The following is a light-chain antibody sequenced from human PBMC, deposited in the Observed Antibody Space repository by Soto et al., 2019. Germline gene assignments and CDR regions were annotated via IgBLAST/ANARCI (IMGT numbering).Light chain of an antibody. CDR3: QQYNIYSWT. J-gene: IGKJ1*01. V-gene: IGKV1-5*03. Sequence: DIQLTQSPSSLSASVGDRVTITCRVSQGISSYLNWYRQKPGKVPNLLIYKASSLESGVPSRFSGSGSGTEFTLTISSLQPDDFATYYCQQYNIYSWTFGQGTKVEIK. CDR1: QGISSY. CDR2: KAS.